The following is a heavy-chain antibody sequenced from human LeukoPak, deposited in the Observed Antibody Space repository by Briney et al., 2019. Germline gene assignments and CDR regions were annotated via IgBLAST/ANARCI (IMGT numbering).Heavy chain of an antibody. CDR1: GFTLSSYG. J-gene: IGHJ4*01. CDR2: ISGSSSYI. Sequence: GGSLRLSCAASGFTLSSYGTNWVRQAPGKGLEWGSSISGSSSYIDYADSVKGRFTISRDNARKSLYLQMNSLRVEDTTVYYCARVEGSSGPKDYWGHGTLVTVSS. CDR3: ARVEGSSGPKDY. D-gene: IGHD6-19*01. V-gene: IGHV3-21*01.